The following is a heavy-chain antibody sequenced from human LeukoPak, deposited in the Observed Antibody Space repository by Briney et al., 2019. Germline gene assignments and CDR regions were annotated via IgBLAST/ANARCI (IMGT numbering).Heavy chain of an antibody. CDR3: ARDPYSGSYGNYYYYFMDV. Sequence: GGSLRLSCAASGFTFSSHNMNWVRQAPGKGLVWVSSITSGSSYIYYADSVKGRLTISRDNAKNSLYLQMNSLRAEDTAVYYCARDPYSGSYGNYYYYFMDVWGKGTTVTISS. D-gene: IGHD1-26*01. V-gene: IGHV3-21*01. J-gene: IGHJ6*03. CDR2: ITSGSSYI. CDR1: GFTFSSHN.